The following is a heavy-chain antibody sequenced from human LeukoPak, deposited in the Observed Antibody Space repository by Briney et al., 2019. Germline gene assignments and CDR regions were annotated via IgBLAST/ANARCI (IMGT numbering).Heavy chain of an antibody. V-gene: IGHV3-66*01. CDR3: ARAGWEPGYFDY. Sequence: GRSLRLSCAASGFTFDDYAMHWVRQAPGKGLEWVSVIYSGGSTYYADSVKGRFTISRDNSKNTLYLQMNSLRAEDTAVYYCARAGWEPGYFDYWGQGTLVTVSS. J-gene: IGHJ4*02. D-gene: IGHD1-26*01. CDR1: GFTFDDYA. CDR2: IYSGGST.